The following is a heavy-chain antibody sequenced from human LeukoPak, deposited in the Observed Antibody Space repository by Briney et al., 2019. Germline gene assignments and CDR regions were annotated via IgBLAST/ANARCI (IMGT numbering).Heavy chain of an antibody. Sequence: GESLKISCKGSGYSFTSYWIGWVRQMPGKGLEWMGIIYPGDSDTRYSPSFQGQVTISADKSISTAYLQWSSLKASDTAMYYCASSITDYYASSGFPFDYRGQGTLVTVSS. D-gene: IGHD3-22*01. V-gene: IGHV5-51*01. CDR1: GYSFTSYW. CDR2: IYPGDSDT. CDR3: ASSITDYYASSGFPFDY. J-gene: IGHJ4*02.